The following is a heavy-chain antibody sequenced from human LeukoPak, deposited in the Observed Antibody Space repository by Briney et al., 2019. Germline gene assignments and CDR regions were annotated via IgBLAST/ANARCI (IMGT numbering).Heavy chain of an antibody. Sequence: GGSLRLSCAASGFTFSDYYMSWIRQAPGKGLEWVSYISSSGSTIYYADSVKGRFTISRDNAKNSLYLQMNSLRAEDTAVYYCARARGYPDWGSYYFDYWGQGTLVAVSS. CDR3: ARARGYPDWGSYYFDY. V-gene: IGHV3-11*01. J-gene: IGHJ4*02. CDR1: GFTFSDYY. D-gene: IGHD6-25*01. CDR2: ISSSGSTI.